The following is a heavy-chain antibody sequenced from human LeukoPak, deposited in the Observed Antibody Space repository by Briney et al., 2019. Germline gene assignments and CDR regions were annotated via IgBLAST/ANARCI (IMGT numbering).Heavy chain of an antibody. CDR3: ARDRMVRGVIGSEGFDY. CDR1: GFTVSSNY. J-gene: IGHJ4*02. D-gene: IGHD3-10*01. V-gene: IGHV3-66*01. CDR2: IYSGGST. Sequence: PGGSLRLSCAASGFTVSSNYMSWVRQAPGKGLEWVSVIYSGGSTYYAAYVKGRFTISRDTSKNTLYLQMNSLRAEDTAVYYCARDRMVRGVIGSEGFDYWGQGTLVTVSS.